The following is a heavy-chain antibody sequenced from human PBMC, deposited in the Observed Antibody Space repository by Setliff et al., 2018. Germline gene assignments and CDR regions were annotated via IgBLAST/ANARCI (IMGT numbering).Heavy chain of an antibody. CDR3: TRVGRQGYFDWLEWGGKNLHYGMDV. CDR1: GFTFGDYA. D-gene: IGHD3-9*01. Sequence: PGGSLRLSCTASGFTFGDYAMSWVRQAPGKGLEWVGFIRSKAYGGTTEYAASVKGRFTIPRDDSKSIAYLQMNSLKTEDTAVYYCTRVGRQGYFDWLEWGGKNLHYGMDVRGQGTTVTAP. V-gene: IGHV3-49*04. J-gene: IGHJ6*02. CDR2: IRSKAYGGTT.